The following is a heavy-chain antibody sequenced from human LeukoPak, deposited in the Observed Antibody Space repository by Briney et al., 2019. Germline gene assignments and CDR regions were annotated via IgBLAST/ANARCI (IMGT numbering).Heavy chain of an antibody. V-gene: IGHV1-69*05. CDR2: IIPIFGTA. CDR1: GGTFSSYA. J-gene: IGHJ4*02. CDR3: ARDYDYGDCVRFDY. D-gene: IGHD4-17*01. Sequence: SVKVSCKASGGTFSSYAISWVRQAPGQGLEWMGRIIPIFGTANCAQKFQGRVTITTDESTSTAYMELSSLRSEDTAVYYCARDYDYGDCVRFDYWGQGTLVTVSS.